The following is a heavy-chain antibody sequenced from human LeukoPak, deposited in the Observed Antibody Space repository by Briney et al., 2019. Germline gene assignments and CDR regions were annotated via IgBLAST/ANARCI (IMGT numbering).Heavy chain of an antibody. V-gene: IGHV1-69*04. J-gene: IGHJ6*02. Sequence: SVKVSCKASGGTFSSYAISWVRQAPGQGLEWMGRIIPILGIANYAQKFQGRVTITADKSTSTAYMELSSLRSEDTAVYYCAGRPDYYDSSGYYPQGGYYGMDVWGQGTTVTVSS. CDR3: AGRPDYYDSSGYYPQGGYYGMDV. CDR2: IIPILGIA. CDR1: GGTFSSYA. D-gene: IGHD3-22*01.